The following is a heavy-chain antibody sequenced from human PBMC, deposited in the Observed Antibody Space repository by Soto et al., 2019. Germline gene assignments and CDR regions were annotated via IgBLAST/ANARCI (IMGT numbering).Heavy chain of an antibody. J-gene: IGHJ4*02. Sequence: PSETLSVTCAVSGVSISSGGYSWSWIRQPPGKGLEWIGYIYHSGSTYYNPSLKSRVTISVDRSKNQFSLKLTSVTAADTAVYYCARDKITGLFDYWGQGTLVTVSS. CDR1: GVSISSGGYS. CDR3: ARDKITGLFDY. V-gene: IGHV4-30-2*01. D-gene: IGHD2-8*02. CDR2: IYHSGST.